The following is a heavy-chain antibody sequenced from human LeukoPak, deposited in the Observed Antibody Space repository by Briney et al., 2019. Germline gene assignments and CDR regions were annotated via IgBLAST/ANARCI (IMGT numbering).Heavy chain of an antibody. CDR1: GGSINNYW. Sequence: SETLSLTCSVSGGSINNYWWNWIRQPPGKGLEWIGYIYNSGSTNYNPSLKSRVTISIDTSKNQFSLSLSSVTAADTAVYYCARGQTPGANYYYYYGMDVWSQGTTVTVSS. CDR2: IYNSGST. J-gene: IGHJ6*02. V-gene: IGHV4-59*01. CDR3: ARGQTPGANYYYYYGMDV. D-gene: IGHD2-15*01.